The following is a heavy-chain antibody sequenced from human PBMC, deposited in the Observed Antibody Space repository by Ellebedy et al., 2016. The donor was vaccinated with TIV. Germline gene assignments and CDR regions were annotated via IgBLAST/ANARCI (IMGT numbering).Heavy chain of an antibody. D-gene: IGHD2-21*02. V-gene: IGHV5-51*01. Sequence: GESLKISCKGSGYSFTNYWIGWVRQMPGNGLEWMGNIHPGDSETRYSPSFHGQVTISGDKSISTAYLQWSSLKASDTAMYYCARFTSDYSGDWFGRAFDHWGQGTLVIVSS. J-gene: IGHJ4*02. CDR3: ARFTSDYSGDWFGRAFDH. CDR1: GYSFTNYW. CDR2: IHPGDSET.